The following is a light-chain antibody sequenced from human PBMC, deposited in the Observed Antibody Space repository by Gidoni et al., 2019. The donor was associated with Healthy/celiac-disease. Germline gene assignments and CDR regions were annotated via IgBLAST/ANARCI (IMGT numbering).Light chain of an antibody. Sequence: EIVMTQSPATLSVSPGERATLSCRASQSVSSNLAWYQQKPGQAPRLLIYGASIRATGIPARFSGSGSGTEFTLTISILQSEDFAVYYCQQYNNWPPWTFXXXTKVEIK. CDR1: QSVSSN. CDR3: QQYNNWPPWT. V-gene: IGKV3D-15*03. CDR2: GAS. J-gene: IGKJ1*01.